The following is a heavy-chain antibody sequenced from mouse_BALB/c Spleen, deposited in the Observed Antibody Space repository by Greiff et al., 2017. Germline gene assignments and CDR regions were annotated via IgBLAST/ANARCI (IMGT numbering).Heavy chain of an antibody. V-gene: IGHV2-6-4*01. Sequence: VKLVESGPGLVAPSQSLSITCTVSGFSLSRYSVHWVRQPPGKGLEWLGMIWGGGSTDYNSALKSRLSIGKDNSKSQVFLKMNSLQTDDTAMYYCARNYGNYVRFAYWGQGTLVTVSA. CDR3: ARNYGNYVRFAY. J-gene: IGHJ3*01. D-gene: IGHD2-1*01. CDR2: IWGGGST. CDR1: GFSLSRYS.